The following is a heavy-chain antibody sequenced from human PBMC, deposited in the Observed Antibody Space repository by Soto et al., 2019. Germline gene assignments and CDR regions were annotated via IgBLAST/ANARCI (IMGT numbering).Heavy chain of an antibody. J-gene: IGHJ4*02. Sequence: QVQLVQSAAEVKKPGASVKVSCKASGYTFTSYGISWVRQAPGQGLEWMGWISAYNGNTNYAQKLQGRVTMTTDTSTSTAYMELRSLRSDDTAVYYCARDHDIVVVPAATSTNFDYWGQGTLVTVSS. V-gene: IGHV1-18*01. CDR2: ISAYNGNT. CDR3: ARDHDIVVVPAATSTNFDY. CDR1: GYTFTSYG. D-gene: IGHD2-2*01.